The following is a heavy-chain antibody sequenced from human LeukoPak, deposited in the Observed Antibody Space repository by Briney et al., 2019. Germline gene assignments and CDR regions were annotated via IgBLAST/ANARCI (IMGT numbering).Heavy chain of an antibody. V-gene: IGHV3-53*01. CDR2: MYSGGST. CDR1: GFTLSTNY. J-gene: IGHJ6*03. CDR3: ARSGVHYDYYYRDV. D-gene: IGHD3-10*01. Sequence: GRTLRLSRAPSGFTLSTNYMSWVRQAPGQGLEWGSVMYSGGSTYSADTVQARFTISRDNSKHTLNIQLNSLRAEDPAVYYCARSGVHYDYYYRDVWGKGATVTMSS.